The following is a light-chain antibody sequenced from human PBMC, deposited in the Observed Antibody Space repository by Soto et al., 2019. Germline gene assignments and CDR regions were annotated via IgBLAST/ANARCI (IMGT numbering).Light chain of an antibody. CDR1: SSDVGGYNY. J-gene: IGLJ3*02. Sequence: QSALTQPASVSGSPGQSITISCTGTSSDVGGYNYVSWYQQHPGKAPKLMIYEVSNRPSGVSNRFSGSKSGNTASLTISGLQAEDEADYYCTSYTTSSTHWVFSGGTKLTVL. V-gene: IGLV2-14*01. CDR2: EVS. CDR3: TSYTTSSTHWV.